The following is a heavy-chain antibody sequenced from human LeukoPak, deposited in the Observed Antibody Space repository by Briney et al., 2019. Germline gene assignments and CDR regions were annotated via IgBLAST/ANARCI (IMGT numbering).Heavy chain of an antibody. J-gene: IGHJ6*03. D-gene: IGHD4-17*01. CDR1: GGTFSSYA. Sequence: VASVKVSCKASGGTFSSYAISWVRQAPGQGLEWMGRIIPIFGTANYAQKFQGRVTITTDESTSTAYMELSSLRSEDTAVYYCAREELMTTDDYYYYYYMDVWGKGTTVTVSS. CDR2: IIPIFGTA. V-gene: IGHV1-69*05. CDR3: AREELMTTDDYYYYYYMDV.